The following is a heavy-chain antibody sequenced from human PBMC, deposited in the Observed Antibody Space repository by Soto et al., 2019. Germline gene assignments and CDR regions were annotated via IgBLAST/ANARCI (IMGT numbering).Heavy chain of an antibody. J-gene: IGHJ6*02. CDR1: GFTFSSYA. V-gene: IGHV3-30-3*01. D-gene: IGHD6-19*01. CDR2: ISYDGSNK. Sequence: QVQLVESGGGVVPPGRSLRLSCAASGFTFSSYAMHWVRQAPGKGLEWVAVISYDGSNKYYADSVKGRFTISRDNSKNTLYLQMNSLRAEDTAVYYCARSSGWAHYGMDVWGQGTTVTVSS. CDR3: ARSSGWAHYGMDV.